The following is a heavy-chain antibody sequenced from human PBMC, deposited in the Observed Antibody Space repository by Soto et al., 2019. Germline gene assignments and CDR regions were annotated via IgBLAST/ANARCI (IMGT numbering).Heavy chain of an antibody. CDR1: GGSISSGGYY. CDR3: AGFTIVGNYYFDY. V-gene: IGHV4-31*03. J-gene: IGHJ4*02. Sequence: SETLSLTCTVSGGSISSGGYYWSWIRQHPGKGPEWIGYIYYSGSTYYNPSLKSRVTISVDTSKNQFSLKLSSVTAADTAVYYCAGFTIVGNYYFDYWGQGTLVTVSS. D-gene: IGHD2-21*01. CDR2: IYYSGST.